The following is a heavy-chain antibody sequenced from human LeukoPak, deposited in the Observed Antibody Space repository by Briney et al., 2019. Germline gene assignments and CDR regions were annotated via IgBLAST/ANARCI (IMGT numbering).Heavy chain of an antibody. Sequence: GGSLRLSCAASGFTFSSYSMNWVRQAPGKGLEWVSSISSSSYIYYADSVKGRFTISRDNAKNSLYLQMNSLRAEDTAVYYCARDLYSSGWYGSWGQGTLVTVSS. CDR3: ARDLYSSGWYGS. D-gene: IGHD6-19*01. CDR1: GFTFSSYS. J-gene: IGHJ4*02. V-gene: IGHV3-21*01. CDR2: ISSSSYI.